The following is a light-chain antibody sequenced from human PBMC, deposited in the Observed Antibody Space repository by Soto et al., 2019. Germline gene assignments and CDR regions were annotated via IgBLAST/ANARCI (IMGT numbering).Light chain of an antibody. J-gene: IGKJ5*01. CDR2: GAS. CDR1: QSVRNN. Sequence: ELVMTQSPVTLSVSPGERATLSCRASQSVRNNLAWYQQKPGQAPSLLIYGASTRAAGMPARFSGSGSGTEFTLTISSLQAEDFAVYSCQQYNNWPPFTFGQGTRLEIK. CDR3: QQYNNWPPFT. V-gene: IGKV3-15*01.